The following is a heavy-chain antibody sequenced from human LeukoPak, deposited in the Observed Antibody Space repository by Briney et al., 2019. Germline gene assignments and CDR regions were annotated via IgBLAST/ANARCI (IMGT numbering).Heavy chain of an antibody. V-gene: IGHV3-23*01. D-gene: IGHD6-19*01. J-gene: IGHJ1*01. Sequence: GGFLRLSCAASGFTFSSYAMTWVRQAPGKGLEWVSAISGSGGNTYYADSVKGRFTISRDNSKNTLYLQMNSLRAEDTAVYYCAKDPTVAGTAEYFQHWGQGTLVPASS. CDR3: AKDPTVAGTAEYFQH. CDR1: GFTFSSYA. CDR2: ISGSGGNT.